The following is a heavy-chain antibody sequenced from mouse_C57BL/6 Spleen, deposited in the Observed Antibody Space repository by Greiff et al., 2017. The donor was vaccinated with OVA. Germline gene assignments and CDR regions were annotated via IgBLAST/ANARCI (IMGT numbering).Heavy chain of an antibody. CDR3: ARLNDYDGDWYFDV. Sequence: QVQLQQSGAELVRPGTSVKVSCKASGYAFTNYLIEWVKQRPGQGLEWIGVINPGSGGTNYNEKCKGKATLTADKSSSTAYMQLSSLTSEDSAVYFCARLNDYDGDWYFDVWGTGTTVTVSS. CDR1: GYAFTNYL. J-gene: IGHJ1*03. CDR2: INPGSGGT. V-gene: IGHV1-54*01. D-gene: IGHD2-4*01.